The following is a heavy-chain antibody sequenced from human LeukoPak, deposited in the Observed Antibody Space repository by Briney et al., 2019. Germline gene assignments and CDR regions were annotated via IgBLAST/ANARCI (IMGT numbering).Heavy chain of an antibody. CDR2: ISPYNADT. Sequence: ASVRVSCKASGYTFSDYSITWVGQAPGQGLEWMGWISPYNADTNYAQNFQGRVTMTTDRSTRTAYMELRNLRSDDTAVYYCARVTTVTRSPWSWGPKKIGQEVNWFDPWGQGTLITVS. CDR3: ARVTTVTRSPWSWGPKKIGQEVNWFDP. D-gene: IGHD4-17*01. V-gene: IGHV1-18*01. J-gene: IGHJ5*02. CDR1: GYTFSDYS.